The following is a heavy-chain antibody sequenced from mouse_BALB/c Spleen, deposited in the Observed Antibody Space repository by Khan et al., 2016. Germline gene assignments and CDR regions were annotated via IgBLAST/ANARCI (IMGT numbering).Heavy chain of an antibody. J-gene: IGHJ2*01. CDR1: GYSITSGYG. V-gene: IGHV3-2*02. CDR2: ISYSGST. Sequence: EVELVESGPGLVKPSQSLSLTYIVTGYSITSGYGWNWIRQFPGNKLEWMGYISYSGSTNYNPSLKSRISITRDTSKNQFFLQLNSVTTEDTATYYCARTARIKYWGQGTTLTVSS. CDR3: ARTARIKY. D-gene: IGHD1-2*01.